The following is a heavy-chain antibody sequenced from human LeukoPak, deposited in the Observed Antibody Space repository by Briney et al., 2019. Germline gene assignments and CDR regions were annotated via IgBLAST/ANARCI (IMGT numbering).Heavy chain of an antibody. D-gene: IGHD3-3*01. CDR3: ASLRYYDFWSGYPDAFDI. CDR2: ISSSSSYI. J-gene: IGHJ3*02. CDR1: GFTFSSYS. Sequence: GGSLRLSCAASGFTFSSYSMNWDRPAPGKGLEWVSSISSSSSYIYYADSVKGRFTISRDNTKNSLYLQMNSLRAEDTAVYYCASLRYYDFWSGYPDAFDIWGQGTMVTVSS. V-gene: IGHV3-21*01.